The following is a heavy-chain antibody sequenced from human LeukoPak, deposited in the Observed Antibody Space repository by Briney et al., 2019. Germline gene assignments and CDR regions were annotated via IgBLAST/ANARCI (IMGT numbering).Heavy chain of an antibody. CDR3: ARVNEGYTVTTPFDY. Sequence: SETLSLTCTVSGGSISSYYWSWIRQPPGKGLEWIGCIYYSGSTNYNPSLKSRVTISVDTSRNQFSLKLSSVTAADTAVYYCARVNEGYTVTTPFDYWGQGTLVTVSS. D-gene: IGHD4-17*01. CDR1: GGSISSYY. V-gene: IGHV4-59*12. CDR2: IYYSGST. J-gene: IGHJ4*02.